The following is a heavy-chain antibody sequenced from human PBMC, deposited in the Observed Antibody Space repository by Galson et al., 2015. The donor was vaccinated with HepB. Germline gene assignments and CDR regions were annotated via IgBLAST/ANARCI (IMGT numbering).Heavy chain of an antibody. Sequence: SLRLSCAASGFTVSNNYMRWVRQAPGKGLERVAFIYRGGSTHHADSVKGRFTISRDSSKNTLYLQMNSLRTEDTAVYYCARGGTAGGTWGQGTLVTVSS. D-gene: IGHD6-13*01. CDR2: IYRGGST. V-gene: IGHV3-66*01. CDR1: GFTVSNNY. J-gene: IGHJ5*02. CDR3: ARGGTAGGT.